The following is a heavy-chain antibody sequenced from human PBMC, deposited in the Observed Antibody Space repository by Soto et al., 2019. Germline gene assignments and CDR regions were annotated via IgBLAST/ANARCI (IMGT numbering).Heavy chain of an antibody. CDR3: ARWGEGYYDSSGHFALDV. V-gene: IGHV1-18*04. CDR1: GYTFTSYG. Sequence: ASVKVSCKASGYTFTSYGISWVRQAPGQGLEWMGWINAGNGNTNYSQKFQGRVTITRDTSASTAYMELSSLRSEDTAVYYCARWGEGYYDSSGHFALDVWGQGTTVTVS. CDR2: INAGNGNT. J-gene: IGHJ6*02. D-gene: IGHD3-22*01.